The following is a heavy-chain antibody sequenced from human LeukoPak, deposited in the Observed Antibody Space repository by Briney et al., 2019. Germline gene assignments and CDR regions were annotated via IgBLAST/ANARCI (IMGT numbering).Heavy chain of an antibody. CDR3: ARGRVQLWFDP. CDR2: INHSGST. V-gene: IGHV4-34*01. J-gene: IGHJ5*02. D-gene: IGHD1-1*01. CDR1: GGSFSGYY. Sequence: SETLSLTCAVYGGSFSGYYWSWIRQPPGKGLEWIGEINHSGSTNYNPPLKSRVTISVDTSKNQFSLKLSSVTAADTAVYYCARGRVQLWFDPWGQGTLVTVSS.